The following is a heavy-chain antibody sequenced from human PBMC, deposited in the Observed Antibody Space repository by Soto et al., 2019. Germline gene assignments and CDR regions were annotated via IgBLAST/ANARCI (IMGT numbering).Heavy chain of an antibody. J-gene: IGHJ3*02. CDR2: INSSGGSP. V-gene: IGHV1-46*01. CDR3: ARSRAPGASDAFDT. Sequence: ASVKVSCKASGYTFTRHYIYWVRQAPGEGLQWMGFINSSGGSPVYPQKFQGTVTMTSDTSTTTVYMELSSLRSEDTGVYYCARSRAPGASDAFDTWGQGTMVTVSS. CDR1: GYTFTRHY. D-gene: IGHD4-17*01.